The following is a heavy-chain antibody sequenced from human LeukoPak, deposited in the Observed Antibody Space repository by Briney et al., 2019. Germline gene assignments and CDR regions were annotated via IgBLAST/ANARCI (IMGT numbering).Heavy chain of an antibody. V-gene: IGHV3-21*04. Sequence: GGSLRLSCAASGFTFSNAWMTWVRQAPGQGLEWVSSISSSSSYIYYADSVKGRFTISRDNSKNTLYLQMNSLRAEDTAVYYCARRAGAYSHPYDYWGQGTLVTVSS. J-gene: IGHJ4*02. CDR3: ARRAGAYSHPYDY. CDR2: ISSSSSYI. D-gene: IGHD4/OR15-4a*01. CDR1: GFTFSNAW.